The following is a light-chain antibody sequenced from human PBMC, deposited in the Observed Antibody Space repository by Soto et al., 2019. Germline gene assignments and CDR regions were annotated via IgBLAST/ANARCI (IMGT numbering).Light chain of an antibody. CDR2: GAS. V-gene: IGKV3-15*01. Sequence: EIVMTQSPATLSVSPGERATLSCRASQSVSSNLAWYQQKPGQAPRLLILGASPRATGIPARFSGSGSGTEFTLTISSLQSEDFAVYYCQQYNNWPWTFGQGTKVEIK. CDR1: QSVSSN. CDR3: QQYNNWPWT. J-gene: IGKJ1*01.